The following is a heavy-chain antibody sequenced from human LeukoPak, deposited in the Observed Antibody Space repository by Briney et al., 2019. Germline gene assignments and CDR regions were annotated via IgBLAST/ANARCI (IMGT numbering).Heavy chain of an antibody. V-gene: IGHV3-21*01. CDR2: ISSSSSYI. CDR3: ARDDYGDYPFDY. Sequence: PGGSLRLSCAASGFTFSSYSMNWVRQAPGKGLEWVSSISSSSSYIYYADSVKSRFTISRDNAKNSLYLQMNSLRAEDTAVYYCARDDYGDYPFDYWGQGTLVTVSS. CDR1: GFTFSSYS. D-gene: IGHD4-17*01. J-gene: IGHJ4*02.